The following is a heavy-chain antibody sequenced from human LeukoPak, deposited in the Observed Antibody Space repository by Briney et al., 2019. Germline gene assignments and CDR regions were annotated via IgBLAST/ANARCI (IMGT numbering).Heavy chain of an antibody. D-gene: IGHD6-6*01. CDR3: AKEGRVGYGSSSWAFDI. Sequence: GGSLRLSCAASGFTFSSYAMSWVRQAPGKGLEWVSAISGSGGSTYYADSVKGRFTISRDNSNNTLYLQMNSLRAEDTAVYYCAKEGRVGYGSSSWAFDIWGQGTMVTVSS. V-gene: IGHV3-23*01. J-gene: IGHJ3*02. CDR1: GFTFSSYA. CDR2: ISGSGGST.